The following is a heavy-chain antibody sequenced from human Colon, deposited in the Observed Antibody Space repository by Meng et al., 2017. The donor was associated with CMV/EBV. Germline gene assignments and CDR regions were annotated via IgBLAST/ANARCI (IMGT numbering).Heavy chain of an antibody. V-gene: IGHV3-21*06. D-gene: IGHD3-16*01. CDR1: GFIFSSYG. J-gene: IGHJ4*02. CDR2: ITTANAYK. CDR3: ARVIGGVIPPYFDY. Sequence: GESLKISCAGSGFIFSSYGMNWVRQAPGKGLEWVSSITTANAYKSYAESVKGRFTISRDDAKSSLFLQMDSLRVDDTAVYYCARVIGGVIPPYFDYWGQGTLVTVSS.